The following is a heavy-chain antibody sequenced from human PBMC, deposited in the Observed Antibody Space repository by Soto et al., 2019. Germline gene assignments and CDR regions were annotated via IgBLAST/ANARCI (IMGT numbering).Heavy chain of an antibody. CDR2: IDPSDSYT. CDR3: ARSYSSSSGY. CDR1: GYSLTSYC. V-gene: IGHV5-10-1*01. D-gene: IGHD6-6*01. Sequence: VESLTISCKGPGYSLTSYCISWVRQMPGKGLEWMGRIDPSDSYTNYSPSFQGHVTISADKSISTAYLQWSSLKASDTAMYYCARSYSSSSGYWGQGTLVTVSS. J-gene: IGHJ4*02.